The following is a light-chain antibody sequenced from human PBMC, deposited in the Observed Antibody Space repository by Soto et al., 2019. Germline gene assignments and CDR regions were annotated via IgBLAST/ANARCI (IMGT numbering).Light chain of an antibody. V-gene: IGKV1-6*01. CDR1: QDIRSY. J-gene: IGKJ1*01. CDR2: AAS. Sequence: AIQMTQSPSSLSASVGDRVTITCRASQDIRSYLGWYQQKPGKAPKLLIFAASNLHSGVPSRFSGSGSGTEFTLTISSLQPDDFATYYCQHYNSYSEAFGQGTKVELK. CDR3: QHYNSYSEA.